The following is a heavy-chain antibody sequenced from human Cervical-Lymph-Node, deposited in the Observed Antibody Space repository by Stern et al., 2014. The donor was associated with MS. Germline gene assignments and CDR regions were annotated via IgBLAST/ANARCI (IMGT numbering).Heavy chain of an antibody. J-gene: IGHJ3*01. CDR2: INHSGYT. CDR1: GASFTDNY. Sequence: QVQLQQWGAGLLRPSETLSLTCAVHGASFTDNYWSWIRQTPGKGLEWIGEINHSGYTNHNPPLMSRVPLSVAPPKNQFSLKLNSVTAADTAVYYCARERKVERSARVFVSFDVWGQGTLLTVSS. CDR3: ARERKVERSARVFVSFDV. V-gene: IGHV4-34*01. D-gene: IGHD1-1*01.